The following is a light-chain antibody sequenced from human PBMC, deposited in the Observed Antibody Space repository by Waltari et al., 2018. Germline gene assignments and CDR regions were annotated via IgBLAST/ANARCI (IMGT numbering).Light chain of an antibody. CDR3: CSYAGSYTWV. J-gene: IGLJ3*02. CDR1: TNDLGSYNY. Sequence: SALTQPRSVSGSPGQSVTISCTGTTNDLGSYNYVSCYQHHPGKAPKLIILDVTKRAAGSPDRLSGSKSGNTASRTISGLRAEDEAEYYCCSYAGSYTWVFGGGTKLTVV. CDR2: DVT. V-gene: IGLV2-11*01.